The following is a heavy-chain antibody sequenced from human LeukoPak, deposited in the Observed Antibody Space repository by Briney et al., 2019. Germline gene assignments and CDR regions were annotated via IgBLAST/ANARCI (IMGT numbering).Heavy chain of an antibody. V-gene: IGHV5-51*01. CDR3: ARHRFCTTVSCYEGPSAQYNYYMDI. Sequence: GESLKISCKAYGYKFSNYWIGWVRQMPGKGLEWMGIIYPCDSYPGDSKTKYSPSFQGQVTISADKSISPAYLQRGSLKASDTAIYYCARHRFCTTVSCYEGPSAQYNYYMDIWGKGTTVIVSS. D-gene: IGHD2-2*01. J-gene: IGHJ6*03. CDR2: IYPCDSYPGDSKT. CDR1: GYKFSNYW.